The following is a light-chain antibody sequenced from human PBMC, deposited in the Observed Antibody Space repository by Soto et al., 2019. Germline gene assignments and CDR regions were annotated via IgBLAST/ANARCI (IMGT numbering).Light chain of an antibody. Sequence: QSALTQPASVSGSPGQSITISCTGTSSDIGGYNYVSWYQHHPGEAPKLMIYEVSNQPSGVSNRFSGSKSGNTASLTISGLQADDEADYYCSSYSSSTTVVFGGGTKLTVL. J-gene: IGLJ2*01. V-gene: IGLV2-14*01. CDR1: SSDIGGYNY. CDR2: EVS. CDR3: SSYSSSTTVV.